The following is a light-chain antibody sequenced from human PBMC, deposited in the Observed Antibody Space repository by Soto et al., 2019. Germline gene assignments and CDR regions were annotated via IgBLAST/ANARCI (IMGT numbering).Light chain of an antibody. V-gene: IGLV2-23*02. J-gene: IGLJ1*01. Sequence: QSALTQPASVSGSPGQSITISCTGTSSDVGSYNLVSWYQQHPGKAPKLMIYEVSKRPSGVSNRFSGSKSGNTASLTISGLQAEDEADYYCCSYAGSSTLPVFGTGTKLTVL. CDR1: SSDVGSYNL. CDR2: EVS. CDR3: CSYAGSSTLPV.